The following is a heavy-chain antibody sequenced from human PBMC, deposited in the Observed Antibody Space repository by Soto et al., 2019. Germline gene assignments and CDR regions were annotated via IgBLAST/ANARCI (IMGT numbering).Heavy chain of an antibody. D-gene: IGHD2-8*01. CDR3: ARVYADGAL. J-gene: IGHJ4*02. CDR1: GGSIIIYY. CDR2: IYTSGST. V-gene: IGHV4-4*07. Sequence: SEPRSLTYTVSGGSIIIYYWSWIRQPAGKGLEWIGRIYTSGSTNYNPSLKRRVTMSVDTSKNQFSLKLSSVTAADTAVYYCARVYADGALWGQGTLVTVSS.